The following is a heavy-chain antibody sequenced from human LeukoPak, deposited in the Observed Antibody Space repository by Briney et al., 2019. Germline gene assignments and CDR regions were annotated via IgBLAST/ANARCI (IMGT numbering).Heavy chain of an antibody. CDR1: GYTFTSYA. J-gene: IGHJ6*03. CDR2: INAGNGNT. CDR3: ARGATVTNHYYYYYYYMDV. D-gene: IGHD4-17*01. Sequence: ASVKVSRKASGYTFTSYAMHWVRQAPGQRLEWMGWINAGNGNTKYSQEFQGRVTITRDTSASTAYMELSSLRSEDMAVYYCARGATVTNHYYYYYYYMDVWGKGTTVTVSS. V-gene: IGHV1-3*03.